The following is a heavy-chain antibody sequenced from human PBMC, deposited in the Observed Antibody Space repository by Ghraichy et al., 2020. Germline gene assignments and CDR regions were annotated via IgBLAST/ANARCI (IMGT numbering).Heavy chain of an antibody. CDR1: GGSFSGYY. CDR2: INHSGST. J-gene: IGHJ5*02. Sequence: SETLSLTCAVYGGSFSGYYWSWIRQPPGKGLEWIGEINHSGSTNYNPSLKSRVTISVDTSKNQFSLKLSSVTAADTAVYYCARGRETPRKKYCSSTSCKIIWFDPWGQGTLVTVSS. D-gene: IGHD2-2*01. CDR3: ARGRETPRKKYCSSTSCKIIWFDP. V-gene: IGHV4-34*01.